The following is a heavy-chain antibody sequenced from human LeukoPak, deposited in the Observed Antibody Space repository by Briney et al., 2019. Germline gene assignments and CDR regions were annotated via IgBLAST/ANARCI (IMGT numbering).Heavy chain of an antibody. CDR1: EFSVGSNY. V-gene: IGHV3-66*01. Sequence: GGSLRLSCAASEFSVGSNYMTWVRQAPGKGLEWVSLIYSGGSTYYAVSVKGGFTISRDNSKNTLYLQMNSLRAEDTAVYYCARGPSGNHNTGGQGTLVTVSS. CDR3: ARGPSGNHNT. CDR2: IYSGGST. D-gene: IGHD5-12*01. J-gene: IGHJ4*02.